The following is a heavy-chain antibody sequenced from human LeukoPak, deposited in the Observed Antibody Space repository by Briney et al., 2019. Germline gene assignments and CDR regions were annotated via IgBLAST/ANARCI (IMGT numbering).Heavy chain of an antibody. D-gene: IGHD3-22*01. CDR1: VFSLSTSGMR. V-gene: IGHV2-70*04. J-gene: IGHJ3*02. CDR2: INWDDDK. Sequence: QTLTLTCTFSVFSLSTSGMRVSWIRQPPGKALEWLARINWDDDKFYSTSLKTRLTISKDTAKSQVVLTMTNMDPVDTATYYCARTLYYYDSSGYYNTGDDAFDIWGQGTMVTVSS. CDR3: ARTLYYYDSSGYYNTGDDAFDI.